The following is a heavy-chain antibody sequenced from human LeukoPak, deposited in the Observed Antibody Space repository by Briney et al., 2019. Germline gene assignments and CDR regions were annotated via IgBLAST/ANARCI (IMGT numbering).Heavy chain of an antibody. CDR2: ISDGESNK. V-gene: IGHV3-30-3*01. CDR1: GFIFSSYI. J-gene: IGHJ4*02. Sequence: GGSLRLSCAASGFIFSSYIMHWVRQAPGKGLEWVAVISDGESNKFYPDSVKGRFTISRDNSKNTLSLQMNSLRAEDTAVYYCAREGARAFDYWGQGTLVTVSS. CDR3: AREGARAFDY.